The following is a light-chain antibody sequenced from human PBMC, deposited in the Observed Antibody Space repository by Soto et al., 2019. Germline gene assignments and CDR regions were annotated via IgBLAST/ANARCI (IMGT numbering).Light chain of an antibody. CDR3: CSYAGSSTFYV. J-gene: IGLJ1*01. CDR1: SSDVGSYNV. CDR2: GGS. Sequence: QSALTQPASVSGSPGQSITISCTGTSSDVGSYNVVTWYQQHPGKAPKLMIYGGSKRPSGVSNRFSGSRSGNMASLTISGLQADDEADYYCCSYAGSSTFYVFGTGTKVTVL. V-gene: IGLV2-23*01.